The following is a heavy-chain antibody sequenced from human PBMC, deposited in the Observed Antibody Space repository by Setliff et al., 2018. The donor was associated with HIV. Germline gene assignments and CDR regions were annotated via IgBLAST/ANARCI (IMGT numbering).Heavy chain of an antibody. CDR2: IYSGGST. CDR3: ARWAPPNHYFYYYMDV. J-gene: IGHJ6*03. V-gene: IGHV3-53*01. Sequence: PGGSLRLSCAASGFTVSSNYMSWVRQAPGKGLEWVSVIYSGGSTYYADSVKGRFTISRDNSKNTVYLQVNSLRAGDTAVYYCARWAPPNHYFYYYMDVWGKGTTVTVSS. CDR1: GFTVSSNY.